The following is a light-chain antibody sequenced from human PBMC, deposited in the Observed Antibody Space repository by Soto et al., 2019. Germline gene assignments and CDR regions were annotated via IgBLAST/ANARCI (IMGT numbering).Light chain of an antibody. Sequence: EILLTQSPDTLSLSPGERATLSCRASQSVSSYLAWYQQKPGQAPRLLIYDASNRATGIPARFSGSGSGTDFTLTISSLEPEDFAIYYCQQRSNLPGIPFGQGTR. J-gene: IGKJ5*01. CDR1: QSVSSY. CDR3: QQRSNLPGIP. V-gene: IGKV3-11*01. CDR2: DAS.